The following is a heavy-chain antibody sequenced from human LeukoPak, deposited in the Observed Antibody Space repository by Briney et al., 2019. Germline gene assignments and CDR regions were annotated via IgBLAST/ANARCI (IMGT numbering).Heavy chain of an antibody. D-gene: IGHD1-26*01. J-gene: IGHJ4*02. CDR1: GGSISSYY. CDR3: ARAVWEHYFDS. V-gene: IGHV4-59*01. Sequence: PSETLSLTCTVSGGSISSYYWSWIRQPPGKGLEWIGYVYYSGSTNYKPSLRSRVIISVDTSKIQFSLKVNSVTAADTAVYYCARAVWEHYFDSWGQGTLVTVSS. CDR2: VYYSGST.